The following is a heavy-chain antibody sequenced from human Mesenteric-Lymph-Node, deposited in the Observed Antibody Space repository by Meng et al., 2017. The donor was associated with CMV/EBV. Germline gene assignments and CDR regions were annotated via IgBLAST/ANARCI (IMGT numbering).Heavy chain of an antibody. V-gene: IGHV3-30*02. Sequence: GGSLRLSCAASGFPFNTFGMHWVRQAPGKGLEWVALIWHDEKNKDYADSVKGRFTISRDNSKNTLYLQMNSLRAEDTAVYYCANREGRYDFWSGSYYYYGMDVWGQGTTVTVSS. CDR3: ANREGRYDFWSGSYYYYGMDV. CDR1: GFPFNTFG. CDR2: IWHDEKNK. J-gene: IGHJ6*02. D-gene: IGHD3-3*01.